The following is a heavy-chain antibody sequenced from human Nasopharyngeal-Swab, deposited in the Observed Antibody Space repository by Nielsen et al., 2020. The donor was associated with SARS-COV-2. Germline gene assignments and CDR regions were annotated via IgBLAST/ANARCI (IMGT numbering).Heavy chain of an antibody. Sequence: GESLKISCAASGFTFSSYNMNWVRPAPGKGLEWVSSISSSSSYIYYADSVKGRFTISRDNAKNSLYLQMNSLRAEDTAVYYCARGCVLTGPSCYYYGMDVWGQGTTVTVSS. J-gene: IGHJ6*02. V-gene: IGHV3-21*01. CDR2: ISSSSSYI. D-gene: IGHD3-9*01. CDR3: ARGCVLTGPSCYYYGMDV. CDR1: GFTFSSYN.